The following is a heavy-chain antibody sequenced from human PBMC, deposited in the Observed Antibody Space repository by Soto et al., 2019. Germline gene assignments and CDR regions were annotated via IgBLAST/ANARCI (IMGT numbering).Heavy chain of an antibody. V-gene: IGHV4-59*01. D-gene: IGHD2-2*02. CDR2: IYYSGST. CDR3: ARFVRSCSGTTCYTRADV. Sequence: PSEALSLICTVSGGSISSYYWSWIRQPPGKGLEWIGYIYYSGSTNYNPSLKSRVTISVDTSKNQFSLKLRSVIVADTAVYHCARFVRSCSGTTCYTRADVWGQGTTVTVS. J-gene: IGHJ6*02. CDR1: GGSISSYY.